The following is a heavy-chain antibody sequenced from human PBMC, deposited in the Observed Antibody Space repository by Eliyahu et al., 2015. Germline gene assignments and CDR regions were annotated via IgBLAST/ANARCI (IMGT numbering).Heavy chain of an antibody. CDR2: IXGGGGRS. J-gene: IGHJ4*02. D-gene: IGHD3/OR15-3a*01. V-gene: IGHV3-23*01. CDR3: AKGGLSLHDY. CDR1: GLTFMNYA. Sequence: EVQLLESGGGLVQPGGSLXLSCXAXGLTFMNYAMTWVRXGPGKGLEXVSDIXGGGGRSNYAESVKGRFTISRDNSKNTLYLQMNSLRPEDTAVYYCAKGGLSLHDYWGQGTLVTVSS.